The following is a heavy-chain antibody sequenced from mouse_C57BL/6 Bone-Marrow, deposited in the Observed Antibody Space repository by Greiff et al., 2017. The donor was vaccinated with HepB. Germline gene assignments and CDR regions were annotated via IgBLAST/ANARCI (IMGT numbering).Heavy chain of an antibody. J-gene: IGHJ1*03. D-gene: IGHD2-5*01. CDR3: ARRDSNYLYWYFDV. CDR2: ISNLAYSI. V-gene: IGHV5-15*01. Sequence: EVQLMESGGGLVQPGGSLKLSCAASGFTFSDYGMAWVRQAPRKGPEWVAFISNLAYSIYYADTVTGRFTISRENAKNTLYLEMSSLRSEDTAMYYCARRDSNYLYWYFDVWGTGTTVTVYS. CDR1: GFTFSDYG.